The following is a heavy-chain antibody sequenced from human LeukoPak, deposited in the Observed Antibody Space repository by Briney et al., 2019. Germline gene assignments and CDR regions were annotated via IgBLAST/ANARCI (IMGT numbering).Heavy chain of an antibody. V-gene: IGHV3-48*04. CDR3: ARDPYGSGTNDY. D-gene: IGHD3-10*01. J-gene: IGHJ4*02. Sequence: GSLGLSCAASGFTFSDYSMTWVRQAPGKGLEWVSYISSSSRTIYYADSVKGRFTISRDNAKNSLYLQMNSLRAEDTAVYFCARDPYGSGTNDYWGQGTLVTVSS. CDR1: GFTFSDYS. CDR2: ISSSSRTI.